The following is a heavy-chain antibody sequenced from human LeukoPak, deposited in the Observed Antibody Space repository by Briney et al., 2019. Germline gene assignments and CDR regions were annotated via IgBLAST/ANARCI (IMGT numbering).Heavy chain of an antibody. Sequence: GGSLRLSCAASGFTFSNSWLHWVRQAPGRGLVWVSRINERGSSTSYADSVKGRFPISRDNAKNTLYLQMNNLGADDTAVYYCAGGRLVATYKAVALDYWGQGTLVTVSS. CDR3: AGGRLVATYKAVALDY. D-gene: IGHD5-12*01. V-gene: IGHV3-74*01. CDR2: INERGSST. CDR1: GFTFSNSW. J-gene: IGHJ4*02.